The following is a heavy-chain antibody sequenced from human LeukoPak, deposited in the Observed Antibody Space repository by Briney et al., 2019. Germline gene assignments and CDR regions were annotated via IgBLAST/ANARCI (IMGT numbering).Heavy chain of an antibody. J-gene: IGHJ5*02. V-gene: IGHV3-23*01. D-gene: IGHD2-15*01. Sequence: GGSLRLSCAAFGFPFSSHAMSWVRQPPGKGLEWVAAISNGKTYYADSVRGRFAISRDGSTNTVYLHMNSLSDEDTALYHCVREAGYCAPVCVKTNWFDPWGQGTLVSVSS. CDR1: GFPFSSHA. CDR2: ISNGKT. CDR3: VREAGYCAPVCVKTNWFDP.